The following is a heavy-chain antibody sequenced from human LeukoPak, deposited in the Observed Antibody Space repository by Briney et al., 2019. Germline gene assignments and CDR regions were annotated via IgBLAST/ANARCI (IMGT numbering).Heavy chain of an antibody. CDR1: GCTFGDYA. J-gene: IGHJ3*02. Sequence: TGGSLRLSCAASGCTFGDYAMHWVRQARGKGLEWVSLISWDGGSTYYADSVKGRFTISRDNSKNSLYLQMNSLRAEDTALYYCAKDIGMGAAAFDIWGQGTMVTVSS. V-gene: IGHV3-43D*03. CDR3: AKDIGMGAAAFDI. CDR2: ISWDGGST. D-gene: IGHD3-16*01.